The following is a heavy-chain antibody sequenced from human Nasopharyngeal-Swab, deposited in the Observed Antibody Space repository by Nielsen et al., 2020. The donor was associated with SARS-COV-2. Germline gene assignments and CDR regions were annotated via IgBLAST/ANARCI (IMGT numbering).Heavy chain of an antibody. D-gene: IGHD6-13*01. CDR3: ATLSAGGNWFDS. CDR2: VSTSGGTI. V-gene: IGHV3-48*03. CDR1: GSSSNSYD. J-gene: IGHJ5*01. Sequence: GESLKITCAASGSSSNSYDMNWVRQAPGRGLEWISYVSTSGGTIKNADSVKGRFTISRDNTQNSLYLQMKSLRAEDTAVYYCATLSAGGNWFDSWGQGTLVTVSS.